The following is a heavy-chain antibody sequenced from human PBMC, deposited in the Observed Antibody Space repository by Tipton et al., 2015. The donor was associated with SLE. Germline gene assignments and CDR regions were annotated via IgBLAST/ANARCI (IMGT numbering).Heavy chain of an antibody. D-gene: IGHD3-10*01. CDR1: GFTFSSYG. V-gene: IGHV3-30*02. CDR3: AKVGPYGSGSYQGY. Sequence: SLRLSCAASGFTFSSYGMHLVRQAPGKGLEWVSFIRYDGSNKYYADSVKGRFTISRDNSKNTLYLQMNSLRAEDTAVYYCAKVGPYGSGSYQGYWGQGTLVTVSS. J-gene: IGHJ4*02. CDR2: IRYDGSNK.